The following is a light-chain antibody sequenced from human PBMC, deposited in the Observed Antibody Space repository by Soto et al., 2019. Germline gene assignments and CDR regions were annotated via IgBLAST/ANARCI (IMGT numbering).Light chain of an antibody. J-gene: IGKJ4*01. CDR3: QQTTTFPLT. CDR2: RAS. V-gene: IGKV1-12*01. CDR1: QGITSW. Sequence: DIQMTQSPSSVSASVGDRVTITCWASQGITSWLAWYQQKPGKAPKLLIYRASNLQSGVPSRFSGSGSGTDFTLTISGLQPADFATYYCQQTTTFPLTFGGGTKVEIK.